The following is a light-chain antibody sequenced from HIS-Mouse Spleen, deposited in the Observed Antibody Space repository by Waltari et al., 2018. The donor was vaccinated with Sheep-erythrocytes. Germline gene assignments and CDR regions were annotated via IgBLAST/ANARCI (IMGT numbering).Light chain of an antibody. CDR3: QQLNSDPFP. V-gene: IGKV3-15*01. CDR2: AAS. CDR1: QSVSSN. J-gene: IGKJ3*01. Sequence: EIVMPQSPATMSVSPGERATLPGRASQSVSSNLAWYQQKPGQAPRLLIYAASTLQSGVPSRFSGSGSGTEVTLTISSLQPEDFATYYCQQLNSDPFPFGPGTKVAIK.